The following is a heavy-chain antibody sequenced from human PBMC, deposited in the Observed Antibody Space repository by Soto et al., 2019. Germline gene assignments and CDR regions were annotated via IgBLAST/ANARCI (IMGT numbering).Heavy chain of an antibody. J-gene: IGHJ5*02. CDR1: GFTFSSYA. CDR2: ISYDGSNK. Sequence: QVQLVESGGGVVQPGRSLRLSCAASGFTFSSYAMHWVRQAPGKGLEWVAVISYDGSNKYYADSVKGRFTISRDNSKNTLYLQMNSLRAEHTAVYYCASSYCSGGSCYGLDPWGQGTLVTVSS. CDR3: ASSYCSGGSCYGLDP. D-gene: IGHD2-15*01. V-gene: IGHV3-30-3*01.